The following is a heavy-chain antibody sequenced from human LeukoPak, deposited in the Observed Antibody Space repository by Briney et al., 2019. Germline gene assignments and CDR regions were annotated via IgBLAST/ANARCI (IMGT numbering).Heavy chain of an antibody. CDR3: AKDYHGDYPQYFDF. Sequence: GGSLRLSCVASGFTFTTYAMSWVRQAPGKGLEWVSGISGSGGSTYYVESVKARFTISRDNSQYTVYLQMNGLRAEDTAIYYCAKDYHGDYPQYFDFWGRGTLVTVSS. J-gene: IGHJ4*02. CDR1: GFTFTTYA. D-gene: IGHD4-17*01. CDR2: ISGSGGST. V-gene: IGHV3-23*01.